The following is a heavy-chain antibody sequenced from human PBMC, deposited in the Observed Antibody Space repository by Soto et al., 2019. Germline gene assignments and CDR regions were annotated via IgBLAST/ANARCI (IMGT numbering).Heavy chain of an antibody. CDR3: GRATPGYPGRAFHI. CDR1: EGSINWSPDY. J-gene: IGHJ3*02. D-gene: IGHD2-15*01. Sequence: SETLSLTCTVSEGSINWSPDYWGWLRQPPGKEPQWIASVHYTASTYYNPSLKSRVTISVDTSKNQFSLNLRSVTAADTAIYYRGRATPGYPGRAFHIWGQGKMVTVSS. CDR2: VHYTAST. V-gene: IGHV4-39*02.